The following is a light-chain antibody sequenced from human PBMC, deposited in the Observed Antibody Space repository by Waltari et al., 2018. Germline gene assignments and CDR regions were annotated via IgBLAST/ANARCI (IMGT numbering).Light chain of an antibody. Sequence: SYVLTQPPSVSVAPGKTARITCGGNNIGSKSVPWYQQKPGQAPVLVIYYDSDRPSGIPERFSGSNSGNTATLTISRVEAGDEADYYCQVWDSSSDHFWVFGGGTKLTVL. CDR3: QVWDSSSDHFWV. J-gene: IGLJ3*02. CDR2: YDS. CDR1: NIGSKS. V-gene: IGLV3-21*04.